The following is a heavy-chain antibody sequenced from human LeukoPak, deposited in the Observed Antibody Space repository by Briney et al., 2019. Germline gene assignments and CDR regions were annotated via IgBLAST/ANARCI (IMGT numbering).Heavy chain of an antibody. V-gene: IGHV5-51*01. J-gene: IGHJ4*02. D-gene: IGHD6-13*01. Sequence: GESLKISCKGSGYSFTSYWIGWVRQKPGKGLEWMGIIYPGDSDTRYSPSFQGQVTISADKSITTAYLQWSSLKASDTAMSYCARGSGSWFIDYWSQGTLVTVSS. CDR3: ARGSGSWFIDY. CDR2: IYPGDSDT. CDR1: GYSFTSYW.